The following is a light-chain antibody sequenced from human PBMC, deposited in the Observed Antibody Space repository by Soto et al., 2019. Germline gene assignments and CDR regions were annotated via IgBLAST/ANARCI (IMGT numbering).Light chain of an antibody. CDR2: AAS. CDR3: QQPNGLT. V-gene: IGKV1-9*01. Sequence: DIQLTQSPSFLSASVGGRVTITCRASQGISSYLAWYQKKPGKAPKLLIYAASTLQSGVPSRFSGSGSGTEFTLTISSLQPEDFATYYCQQPNGLTFGGGTKVEIK. J-gene: IGKJ4*01. CDR1: QGISSY.